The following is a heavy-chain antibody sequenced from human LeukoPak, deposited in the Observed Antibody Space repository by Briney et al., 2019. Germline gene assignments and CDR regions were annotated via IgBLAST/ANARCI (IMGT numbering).Heavy chain of an antibody. V-gene: IGHV3-48*03. J-gene: IGHJ3*02. CDR3: AREPYYYDSSGYYIPGGFDI. CDR2: ISSSGSTI. Sequence: PGGSLRLSCAASGFTFSSYQMNWVRQAPGKGLEWVSYISSSGSTIYYGDSVKGRFTTSRDNAKNSLYLQMNSLRAEDTAVYYCAREPYYYDSSGYYIPGGFDIWGQGTMVTVSS. D-gene: IGHD3-22*01. CDR1: GFTFSSYQ.